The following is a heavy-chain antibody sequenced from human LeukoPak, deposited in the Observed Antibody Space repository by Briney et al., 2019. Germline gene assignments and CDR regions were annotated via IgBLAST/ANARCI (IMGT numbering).Heavy chain of an antibody. J-gene: IGHJ1*01. CDR1: GYTFTCCY. Sequence: ASVKVSCTASGYTFTCCYMHWVRQAPGQGLEWMGWINPNSGGTNFAQKFQGRVTLTRDTSINTAYMELSSLRSDDTAVYYCARAKLDDCGGVCDQYFQHWGQGTLVTVSS. D-gene: IGHD2-21*02. CDR2: INPNSGGT. V-gene: IGHV1-2*02. CDR3: ARAKLDDCGGVCDQYFQH.